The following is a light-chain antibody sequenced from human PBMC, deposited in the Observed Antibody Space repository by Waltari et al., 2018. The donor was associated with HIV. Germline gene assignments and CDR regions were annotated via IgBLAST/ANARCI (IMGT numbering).Light chain of an antibody. CDR3: QQYNNWPRGT. CDR2: ASS. CDR1: QSVSIN. J-gene: IGKJ1*01. V-gene: IGKV3-15*01. Sequence: EMVVTQSPATLSVSPGDRVTLSCRDSQSVSINLAWYQQKPGQAPRLLLYASSIRATGVLARFRGSVSGTDFTLTISSCQSEDLAFYVCQQYNNWPRGTCGPGTKVEV.